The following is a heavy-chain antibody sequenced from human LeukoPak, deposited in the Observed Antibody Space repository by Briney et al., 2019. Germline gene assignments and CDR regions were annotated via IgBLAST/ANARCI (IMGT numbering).Heavy chain of an antibody. J-gene: IGHJ6*02. CDR3: ARSWEQRLNYYYYFALDV. D-gene: IGHD1-26*01. CDR1: GFTFSSYA. CDR2: IGTSGSTI. Sequence: GGSLRLSCAASGFTFSSYAMSWVRQAPGKGLEWISYIGTSGSTIYYADSVKGRFTISRDNAKNSLYLQMNSLRDEDTAVYYCARSWEQRLNYYYYFALDVWGHGTTVTVSS. V-gene: IGHV3-48*02.